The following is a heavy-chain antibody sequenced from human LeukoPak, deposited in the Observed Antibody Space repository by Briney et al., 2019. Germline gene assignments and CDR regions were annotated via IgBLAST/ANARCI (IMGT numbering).Heavy chain of an antibody. D-gene: IGHD1-26*01. Sequence: SETLSLTCAVYGGSFSGYYWSWIRQPPGKGLEWIGEINHSGSTNYNPSLNSRVTMSIDTSKNQFSLKLNSVTAADTAVYYCAKETIVGATSVYWGQGVLVTVSS. CDR1: GGSFSGYY. CDR3: AKETIVGATSVY. J-gene: IGHJ4*02. V-gene: IGHV4-34*01. CDR2: INHSGST.